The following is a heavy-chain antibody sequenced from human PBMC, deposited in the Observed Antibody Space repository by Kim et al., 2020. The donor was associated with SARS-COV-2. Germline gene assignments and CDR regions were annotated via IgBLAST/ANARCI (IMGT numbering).Heavy chain of an antibody. CDR3: AKSRFDY. CDR2: SASGI. V-gene: IGHV3-23*01. Sequence: SASGIDHPETVKRRDSINRDNSKNTLYLQMNSLRVEDTAVYYCAKSRFDYWGQGTLVMVSS. J-gene: IGHJ4*02.